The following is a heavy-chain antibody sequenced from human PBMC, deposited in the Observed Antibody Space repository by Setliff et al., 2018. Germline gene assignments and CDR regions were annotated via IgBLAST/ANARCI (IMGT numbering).Heavy chain of an antibody. CDR3: AKESGAHYFYYYYMDV. D-gene: IGHD2-15*01. CDR2: IWFDGSNH. CDR1: GFNFSSYG. Sequence: GGSLRLSCAASGFNFSSYGMHWVRQAPGKGLEWVAAIWFDGSNHYYVDSVKGRFIISRDNSKNTLYLQMDSLRAEDTAVYFCAKESGAHYFYYYYMDVWGKGTTVTVSS. J-gene: IGHJ6*03. V-gene: IGHV3-33*06.